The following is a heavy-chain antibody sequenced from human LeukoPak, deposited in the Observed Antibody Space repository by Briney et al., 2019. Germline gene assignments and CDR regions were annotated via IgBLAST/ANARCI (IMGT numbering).Heavy chain of an antibody. J-gene: IGHJ4*02. D-gene: IGHD6-19*01. V-gene: IGHV1-18*01. CDR3: ARDAVPQQWLVRYFDY. CDR2: ISAYNGNT. Sequence: ASVKVSCKAPGYTFTSYGISWVRQAPGQGLEWMGWISAYNGNTNYAQKLQGRVTMTTDTSTSTAYMELRSLRSDDTAVYYCARDAVPQQWLVRYFDYWGQGTLVTVSS. CDR1: GYTFTSYG.